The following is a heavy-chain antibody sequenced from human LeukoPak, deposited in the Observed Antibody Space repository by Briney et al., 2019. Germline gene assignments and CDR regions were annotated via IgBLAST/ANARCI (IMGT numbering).Heavy chain of an antibody. Sequence: SETLSLTCAVYGGSFSGYYWSWIRQPPGKGLEWIGYIYYSGSTNYNPSLKSRVTISVDTSKNQFSLKLSSVTAADTAVYYCARDPQLYGSGHNWFDPWGQGTLVTVSS. J-gene: IGHJ5*02. V-gene: IGHV4-59*01. CDR2: IYYSGST. CDR3: ARDPQLYGSGHNWFDP. D-gene: IGHD3-10*01. CDR1: GGSFSGYY.